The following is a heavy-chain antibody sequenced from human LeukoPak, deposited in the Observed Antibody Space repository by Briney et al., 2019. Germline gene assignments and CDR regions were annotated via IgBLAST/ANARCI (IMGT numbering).Heavy chain of an antibody. J-gene: IGHJ4*02. CDR2: IRDDGSNK. Sequence: PGGSLRLSCAASGFTFSSYGMHWVRQAPGKGLEWVAFIRDDGSNKFYADSVKGRSTISRDNSKNTLYLQMNSLRPEDTAVYYCAKDRSGFSWGQGTLVTVSS. D-gene: IGHD6-19*01. V-gene: IGHV3-30*02. CDR1: GFTFSSYG. CDR3: AKDRSGFS.